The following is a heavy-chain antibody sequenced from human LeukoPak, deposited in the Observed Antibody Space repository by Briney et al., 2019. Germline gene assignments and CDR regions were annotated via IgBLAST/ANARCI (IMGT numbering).Heavy chain of an antibody. D-gene: IGHD1-14*01. J-gene: IGHJ4*02. Sequence: GGSLRLSCAPSGFTFSNYWMSWVRQAPGKGLEWVANINKDGSGKYYVYSVKGRFTISRDNAKNSLYLQMHSLRVADTAFYYWARYKVTYWGQGSLVSVSS. CDR3: ARYKVTY. V-gene: IGHV3-7*01. CDR1: GFTFSNYW. CDR2: INKDGSGK.